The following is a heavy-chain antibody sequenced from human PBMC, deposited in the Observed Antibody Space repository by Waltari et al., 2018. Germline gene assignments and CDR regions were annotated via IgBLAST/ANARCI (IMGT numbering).Heavy chain of an antibody. CDR2: INAGNGNT. V-gene: IGHV1-3*03. CDR1: GYTFTSYA. J-gene: IGHJ4*02. D-gene: IGHD3-16*01. Sequence: QVQLVQSGAEVKKPGASVKVSCKASGYTFTSYAMHWVRPAPGQRLEWMGWINAGNGNTKYSQEFQGRVTITRDTSASTAYMELSSLRSEDMAVYYCARGNYDYVWGSYGYFDYWGQGTLVTVSS. CDR3: ARGNYDYVWGSYGYFDY.